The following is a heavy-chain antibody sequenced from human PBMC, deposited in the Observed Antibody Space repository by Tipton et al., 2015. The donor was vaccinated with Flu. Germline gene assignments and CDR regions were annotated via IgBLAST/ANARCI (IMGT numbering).Heavy chain of an antibody. J-gene: IGHJ4*02. CDR3: ARGRAVAGFRGFDY. Sequence: TLSLTCTVSGGSISSGSYYWSWIRQPAGKGLEWIGRIYTSGSTNYNPSPKSRVTISVDTSKNQFSLKLSSVTAADTAVYYCARGRAVAGFRGFDYWGQGTLFTVSS. CDR1: GGSISSGSYY. D-gene: IGHD6-19*01. V-gene: IGHV4-61*02. CDR2: IYTSGST.